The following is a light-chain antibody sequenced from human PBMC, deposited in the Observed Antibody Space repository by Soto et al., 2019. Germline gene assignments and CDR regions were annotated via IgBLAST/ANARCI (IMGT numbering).Light chain of an antibody. CDR3: QQSYSIPLT. Sequence: DIQMTQSPSSLSASVGDRVTITCRASQSISTYLNWYQQKPGKAPKLLIYAASSLQIGVPSRFSGSGSGTDFILTISSLQPEDFATYYCQQSYSIPLTFGGGTKVDIK. CDR2: AAS. CDR1: QSISTY. V-gene: IGKV1-39*01. J-gene: IGKJ4*01.